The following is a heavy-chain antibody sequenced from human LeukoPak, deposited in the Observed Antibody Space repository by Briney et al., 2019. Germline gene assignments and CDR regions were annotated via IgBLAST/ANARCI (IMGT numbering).Heavy chain of an antibody. J-gene: IGHJ3*01. D-gene: IGHD4-17*01. CDR1: ADTFNTYT. Sequence: SVKVSCKASADTFNTYTISWVRQAPGQGLEWMGRIVPIVDVTNHAPKFQGRIKITADKATTTAFMELTSLGFEDTAVYYCARXDXGDALDVWGQGTLVTV. V-gene: IGHV1-69*02. CDR3: ARXDXGDALDV. CDR2: IVPIVDVT.